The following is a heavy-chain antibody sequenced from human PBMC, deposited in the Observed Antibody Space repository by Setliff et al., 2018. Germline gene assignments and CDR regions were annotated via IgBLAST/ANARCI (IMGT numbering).Heavy chain of an antibody. CDR1: GFMFSTYG. CDR2: ISGFTGDT. CDR3: ARSSAPSVVLAADFDY. D-gene: IGHD6-19*01. J-gene: IGHJ4*02. V-gene: IGHV1-18*01. Sequence: ASVKVSCKTSGFMFSTYGLSWVRQAPGQGPGWIGCISGFTGDTKYAPKFQDRVILTIDESSTTAHMELRSLTSDDTAFYYCARSSAPSVVLAADFDYWGQGTLVTVSS.